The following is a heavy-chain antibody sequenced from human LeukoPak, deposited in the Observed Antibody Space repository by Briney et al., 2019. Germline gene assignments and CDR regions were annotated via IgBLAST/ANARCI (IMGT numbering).Heavy chain of an antibody. Sequence: GGSLRLCCAASGFTFSTFWMTWGRQAPGKGLEWVAIIKEDGSEKKYVDSVKGRFTISRDNVKNSLYLQMNSLRAEDTAVYYCARRGYSYYFDYWGQGTLVAVSS. CDR2: IKEDGSEK. CDR3: ARRGYSYYFDY. J-gene: IGHJ4*02. D-gene: IGHD5-12*01. V-gene: IGHV3-7*01. CDR1: GFTFSTFW.